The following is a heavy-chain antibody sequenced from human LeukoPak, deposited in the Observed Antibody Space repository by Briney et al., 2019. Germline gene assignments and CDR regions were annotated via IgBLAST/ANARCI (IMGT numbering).Heavy chain of an antibody. J-gene: IGHJ4*02. D-gene: IGHD3-9*01. CDR2: ISWNSGSI. CDR1: GFTFDDYA. CDR3: ALSTRRELRYFDWFAGDY. V-gene: IGHV3-9*01. Sequence: PGGSLRLSCAASGFTFDDYAMHWVRQAPGKGLEWVSGISWNSGSIGYADSVKGRFTISRDNAKNSLYLQMNSLRAEDTALYYCALSTRRELRYFDWFAGDYWGQGTLVTVSS.